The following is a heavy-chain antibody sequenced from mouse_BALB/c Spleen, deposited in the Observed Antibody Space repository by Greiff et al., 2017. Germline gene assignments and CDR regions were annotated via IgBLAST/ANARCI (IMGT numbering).Heavy chain of an antibody. CDR1: GFTFSSFG. V-gene: IGHV5-17*02. D-gene: IGHD2-4*01. CDR3: ARSPPYDYDGYFDV. J-gene: IGHJ1*01. Sequence: EVKLVESGGGLVQPGGSRKLSCAASGFTFSSFGMHWVRQAPEKGLEWVAYISSGSSTIYYADTVKGRFTISRDNPKNTLFLQMTSLRSEDTAMYYCARSPPYDYDGYFDVWGAGTTVTVSS. CDR2: ISSGSSTI.